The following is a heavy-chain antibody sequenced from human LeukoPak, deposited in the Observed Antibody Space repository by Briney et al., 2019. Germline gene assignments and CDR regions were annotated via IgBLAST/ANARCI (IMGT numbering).Heavy chain of an antibody. V-gene: IGHV1-2*04. J-gene: IGHJ5*02. Sequence: ASVKVSCKASGYTFTGYYMHWVRQAPGQGLEWMGWINPNSGGTNYAQKFQGWVTMTRDTSISTAYMELSRLRSDDTAVYYCARGKAIVVVPAATPAHYWCDPCGQGTLVTVSS. CDR1: GYTFTGYY. D-gene: IGHD2-2*01. CDR2: INPNSGGT. CDR3: ARGKAIVVVPAATPAHYWCDP.